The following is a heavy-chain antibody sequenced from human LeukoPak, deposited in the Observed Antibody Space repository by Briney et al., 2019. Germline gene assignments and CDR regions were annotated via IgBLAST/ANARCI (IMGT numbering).Heavy chain of an antibody. J-gene: IGHJ4*02. D-gene: IGHD6-13*01. CDR3: ARENSNSWYLDY. CDR1: GGSISSYY. CDR2: IYYSGST. V-gene: IGHV4-59*01. Sequence: SETLSLTCTVSGGSISSYYWSWIRQPPGKGLEWIGYIYYSGSTNYNPSLKSRVTISVDTSKNQFSLKLSSVTAADTAVYYCARENSNSWYLDYWGQGTLVTVSS.